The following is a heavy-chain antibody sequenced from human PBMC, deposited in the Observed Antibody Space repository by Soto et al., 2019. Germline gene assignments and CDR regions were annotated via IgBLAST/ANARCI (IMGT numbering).Heavy chain of an antibody. CDR2: MIPIFGTA. V-gene: IGHV1-69*12. CDR3: ARVTTQQIVATIKFPRYYYYYYGMDV. D-gene: IGHD5-12*01. CDR1: GGTFSSYA. J-gene: IGHJ6*02. Sequence: QVQLVQSGAEVKKPGSSVKVSCKASGGTFSSYAISWVRQAPGQGLEWMGGMIPIFGTANYAQKFQGRVTITADESTSTAYMELSSLRSEDTAVYYCARVTTQQIVATIKFPRYYYYYYGMDVWGQGTTVTVSS.